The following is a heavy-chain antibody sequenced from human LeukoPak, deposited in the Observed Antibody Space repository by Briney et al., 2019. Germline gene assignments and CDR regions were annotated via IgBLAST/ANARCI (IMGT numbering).Heavy chain of an antibody. D-gene: IGHD1-14*01. CDR1: GYTFTGYY. Sequence: ASVKVSCKASGYTFTGYYMYWVRQAPGQGLEWMGWINPNSGGTNYAQEFQGRVTMTRDTSISTAYMELSRLRSDDTAVYYCARGSTGLSEVDIWGQGTMVTVSS. CDR3: ARGSTGLSEVDI. CDR2: INPNSGGT. V-gene: IGHV1-2*02. J-gene: IGHJ3*02.